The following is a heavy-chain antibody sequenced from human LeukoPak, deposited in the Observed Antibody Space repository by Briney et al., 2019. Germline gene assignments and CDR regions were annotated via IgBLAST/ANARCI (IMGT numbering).Heavy chain of an antibody. J-gene: IGHJ4*02. D-gene: IGHD3-10*01. V-gene: IGHV1-18*01. Sequence: ASVKVSCKASGYTFTSYGISWVRQAPGQGLEWMGWISAYNGNTNYAQTLQGRVTITRDTSASTAYMELSSLRSEDTAVYYCAGGPYGSGSFRLDYWGQGTLVTVSS. CDR3: AGGPYGSGSFRLDY. CDR2: ISAYNGNT. CDR1: GYTFTSYG.